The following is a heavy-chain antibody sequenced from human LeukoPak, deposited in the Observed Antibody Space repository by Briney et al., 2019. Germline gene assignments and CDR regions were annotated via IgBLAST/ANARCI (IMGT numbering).Heavy chain of an antibody. CDR3: SRDQTYFYDGSGYYDAFDL. D-gene: IGHD3-22*01. Sequence: GGSLRLSCAASGFTSSSYWMNWVRQAPGKGLEWVANIKEDGSVKYYLDSVKGRFTISRDNAKNSLYPQMNSLRPEDTAVYYCSRDQTYFYDGSGYYDAFDLWGQGTTVTVSS. CDR1: GFTSSSYW. V-gene: IGHV3-7*01. CDR2: IKEDGSVK. J-gene: IGHJ3*01.